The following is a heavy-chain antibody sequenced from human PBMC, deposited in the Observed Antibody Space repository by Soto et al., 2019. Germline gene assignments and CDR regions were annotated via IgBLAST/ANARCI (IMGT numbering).Heavy chain of an antibody. J-gene: IGHJ3*01. CDR2: IGGGGDDT. CDR3: VEDRRNHNSVWDPVEN. D-gene: IGHD1-26*01. V-gene: IGHV3-23*04. CDR1: GFTFSNYA. Sequence: VQLVESGGGVVQPGGSLRLSCAASGFTFSNYAMSWVRQAPGKGLEWVSRIGGGGDDTYYADSVKGRFIISRDNSKSTLSLRPNDLKAKNTAVDYRVEDRRNHNSVWDPVENWGQGTMVTVSS.